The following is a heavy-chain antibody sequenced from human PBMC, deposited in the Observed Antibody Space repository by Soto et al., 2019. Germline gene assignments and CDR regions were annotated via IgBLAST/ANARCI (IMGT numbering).Heavy chain of an antibody. CDR1: GFTFSSYA. J-gene: IGHJ4*02. CDR2: ISSDGSNK. Sequence: QVQLVESGGGVVQPGRSLRLSCAASGFTFSSYAMHWVRQAPGKGLEWVAVISSDGSNKYYADSVKGRFTISRDNSKNTLYLQRNSLRAEDTAVYYCASPRLSSDGTTPIDYWGQGTLVTVSS. D-gene: IGHD1-1*01. V-gene: IGHV3-30-3*01. CDR3: ASPRLSSDGTTPIDY.